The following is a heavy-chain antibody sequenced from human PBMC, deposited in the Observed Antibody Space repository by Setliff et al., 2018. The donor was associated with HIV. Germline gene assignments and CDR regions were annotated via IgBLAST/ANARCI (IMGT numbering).Heavy chain of an antibody. CDR3: AREGTVGDYYDSSGYYYVGVTNWFDP. J-gene: IGHJ5*02. V-gene: IGHV4-38-2*02. CDR2: IYHSGST. D-gene: IGHD3-22*01. Sequence: SETLSLTCAVSGYSISSGYYWGWIRQPPGKGLEWIGSIYHSGSTYYNPSLKSRVTISVDTSKNQFSLKLSSVTAADTAVYYCAREGTVGDYYDSSGYYYVGVTNWFDPWGQGTLVTVTS. CDR1: GYSISSGYY.